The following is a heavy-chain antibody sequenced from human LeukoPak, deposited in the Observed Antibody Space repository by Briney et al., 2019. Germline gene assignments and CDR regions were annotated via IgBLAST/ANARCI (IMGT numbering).Heavy chain of an antibody. CDR1: GGTFSSYA. V-gene: IGHV1-69*01. J-gene: IGHJ3*02. D-gene: IGHD5-12*01. CDR2: IIPIFATT. CDR3: ASGTVASMDI. Sequence: ASVKVSCKASGGTFSSYAINWVRQAPGQGLEWMGGIIPIFATTNYAQKFQGRVTITADESTSTAYMELSSLSSEDTAVYYCASGTVASMDIWGQGTMVTVSS.